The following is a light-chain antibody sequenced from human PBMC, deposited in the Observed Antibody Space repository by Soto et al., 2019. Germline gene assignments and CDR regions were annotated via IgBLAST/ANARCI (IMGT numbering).Light chain of an antibody. V-gene: IGKV2-28*01. CDR1: RNLLHSNGYYY. CDR2: LGS. Sequence: EIVLTQSPLSLPVTPGEPASISCRSSRNLLHSNGYYYLDWYLQKPGQSPQLLNYLGSNRASGVPDRFSGSGSGTDFTLTISRVEAEDVGVYFCAQGLATPFTFGGGTKVEIK. CDR3: AQGLATPFT. J-gene: IGKJ4*01.